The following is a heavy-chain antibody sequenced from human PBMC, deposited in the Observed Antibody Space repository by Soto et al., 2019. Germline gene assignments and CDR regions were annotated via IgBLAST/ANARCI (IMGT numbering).Heavy chain of an antibody. V-gene: IGHV4-34*01. J-gene: IGHJ5*02. CDR1: SGSFSGYY. D-gene: IGHD2-2*01. CDR3: ARDTYQLRGWFDP. CDR2: INHSGST. Sequence: EPLSLTCAVNSGSFSGYYWSWIPQPAGKGLAWIGEINHSGSTNYNPSLKRHVTISVDTSKNQFSLKLSSVTPADTAVYYCARDTYQLRGWFDPWGQGTLVTVS.